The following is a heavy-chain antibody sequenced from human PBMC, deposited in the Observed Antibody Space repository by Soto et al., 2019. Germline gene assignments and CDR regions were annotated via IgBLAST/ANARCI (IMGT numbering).Heavy chain of an antibody. CDR1: GYTFTSYG. Sequence: ALVKVSCKASGYTFTSYGISWVRQAPGQGLEWMGGISAYIGKTNYAQKLQGRVTITTDESTSTAYMELSSLRSEDTAVYYCARDFYYDSSGDYDYWGQGTLVTVSS. D-gene: IGHD3-22*01. J-gene: IGHJ4*02. CDR2: ISAYIGKT. CDR3: ARDFYYDSSGDYDY. V-gene: IGHV1-18*01.